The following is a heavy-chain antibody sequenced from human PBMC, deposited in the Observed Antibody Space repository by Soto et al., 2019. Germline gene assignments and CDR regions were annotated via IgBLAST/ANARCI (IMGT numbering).Heavy chain of an antibody. J-gene: IGHJ4*02. CDR2: IYYSGST. V-gene: IGHV4-39*01. D-gene: IGHD6-19*01. Sequence: PSETLSLTCTVSGGSISSSSYYWGWIRQPPGKGLEWIGSIYYSGSTYYNPSLKSRVTISVDTSKNQFSLKLSSVTAADTAVYYCVSTILQKAVAGHYFDYWGQGTLVTVSS. CDR1: GGSISSSSYY. CDR3: VSTILQKAVAGHYFDY.